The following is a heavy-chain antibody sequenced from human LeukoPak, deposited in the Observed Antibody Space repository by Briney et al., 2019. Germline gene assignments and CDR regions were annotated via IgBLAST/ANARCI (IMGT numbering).Heavy chain of an antibody. CDR1: GFTFSNSW. V-gene: IGHV3-74*01. CDR2: ISSDGSSS. D-gene: IGHD1-1*01. Sequence: GGSLRLSCAASGFTFSNSWMHWVRQVPGKGLVWVSRISSDGSSSIYADSVKGRFTISRGNAKNTLYLQMNSLRAEDTAVYYCARMATAFDYWGQGTLVTVSS. J-gene: IGHJ4*02. CDR3: ARMATAFDY.